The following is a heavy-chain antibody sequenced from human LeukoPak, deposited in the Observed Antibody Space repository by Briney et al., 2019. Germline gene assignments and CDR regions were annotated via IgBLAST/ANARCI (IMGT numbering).Heavy chain of an antibody. CDR1: GGSFCGFY. CDR3: ASRPGVPAASWFDP. D-gene: IGHD2-2*01. Sequence: SETLSLTCAVYGGSFCGFYWSWLRQPPGKGGEWSGEINNSGSTNYNTSLKSRDTTSLDTSKNQFSLKLSSVTAADTAVYSCASRPGVPAASWFDPWGQGTLVTVSS. J-gene: IGHJ5*02. CDR2: INNSGST. V-gene: IGHV4-34*01.